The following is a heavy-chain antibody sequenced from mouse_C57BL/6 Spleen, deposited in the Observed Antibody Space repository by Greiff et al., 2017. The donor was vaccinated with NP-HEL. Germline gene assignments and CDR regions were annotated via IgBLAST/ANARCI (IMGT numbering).Heavy chain of an antibody. J-gene: IGHJ2*01. CDR2: IWSGGST. CDR3: ARNYYYGSSYYFDY. D-gene: IGHD1-1*01. V-gene: IGHV2-2*01. CDR1: GFSLTSYG. Sequence: VQVVESGPGLVAPSQSLSITCTVSGFSLTSYGVHWVRQSPGKGLEWLGVIWSGGSTDYNAAFISRLSISKDNSKSQVFFKMNSLQADDTAIYYCARNYYYGSSYYFDYWGQGTTLTVSS.